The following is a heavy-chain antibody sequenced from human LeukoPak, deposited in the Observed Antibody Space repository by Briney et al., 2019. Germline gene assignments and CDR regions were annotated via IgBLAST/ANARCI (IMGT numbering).Heavy chain of an antibody. D-gene: IGHD2-8*02. J-gene: IGHJ4*02. V-gene: IGHV3-30*18. CDR3: AKVEYCTGARCYSAAFAY. Sequence: PGGSLRLSCAASGFTFSNYGLHWVRQAPGKGLEWLAVISYDGSNKYYADSVKGRFTISRDNSKNTLYLQMNSLRAEDTAVYYCAKVEYCTGARCYSAAFAYWGQGTLVTVSS. CDR2: ISYDGSNK. CDR1: GFTFSNYG.